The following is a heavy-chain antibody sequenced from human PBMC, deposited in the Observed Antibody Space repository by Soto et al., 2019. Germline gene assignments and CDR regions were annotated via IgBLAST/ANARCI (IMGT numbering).Heavy chain of an antibody. J-gene: IGHJ2*01. Sequence: PSETQSLTCTVSGGSISSSSYYWGWIRQPPGKGLEWIGSIYYSGSTYYNPSLKSRVTISVDTSKNQFSLKLSSVTAADTAVYYCARHSLWSGYYIGGQKNWYFDLWGRGTLVTVSS. CDR3: ARHSLWSGYYIGGQKNWYFDL. CDR2: IYYSGST. V-gene: IGHV4-39*01. D-gene: IGHD3-3*01. CDR1: GGSISSSSYY.